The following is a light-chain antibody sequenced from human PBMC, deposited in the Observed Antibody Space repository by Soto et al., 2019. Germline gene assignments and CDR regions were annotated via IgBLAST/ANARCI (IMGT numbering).Light chain of an antibody. CDR3: QQYGSSPGT. CDR1: QSVSSY. CDR2: GAS. J-gene: IGKJ4*01. V-gene: IGKV3-20*01. Sequence: ELVLTQPPGTLSLSPGERATLSCRASQSVSSYLAWYQQKRGQAPRLLISGASSRATGIPDRFSGSGSGTDFTLTISRLEPEDFAVYYCQQYGSSPGTFGGGTKVEIK.